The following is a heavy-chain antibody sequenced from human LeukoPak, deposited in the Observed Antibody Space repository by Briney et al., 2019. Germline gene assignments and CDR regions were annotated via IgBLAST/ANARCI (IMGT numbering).Heavy chain of an antibody. D-gene: IGHD6-19*01. Sequence: GGSLGLSCVGSGFVFSKYAVHWVRPAPGKGLEGVAGVLYDGDFKLYGDSVKGRFTISRDNSQNMLFLQMNDLRPQDAATYFCARDPYSHDSSGFSYFLQYWGQGTVVTVSS. CDR3: ARDPYSHDSSGFSYFLQY. CDR2: VLYDGDFK. J-gene: IGHJ4*02. CDR1: GFVFSKYA. V-gene: IGHV3-30-3*01.